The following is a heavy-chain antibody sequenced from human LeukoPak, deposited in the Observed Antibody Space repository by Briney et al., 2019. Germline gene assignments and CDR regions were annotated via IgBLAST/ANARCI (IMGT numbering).Heavy chain of an antibody. CDR2: IRYDGSNK. Sequence: GRCLRPSCAPSRLTLTSDGTDWGCQAPSKGLGGDAFIRYDGSNKYYADCFKGRFTISRENSKNALYLQMNSLRAEATGVYYCAKDGSHDFWSGYYVDYCGQGTQVTVSS. J-gene: IGHJ4*02. CDR1: RLTLTSDG. CDR3: AKDGSHDFWSGYYVDY. D-gene: IGHD3-3*01. V-gene: IGHV3-30*02.